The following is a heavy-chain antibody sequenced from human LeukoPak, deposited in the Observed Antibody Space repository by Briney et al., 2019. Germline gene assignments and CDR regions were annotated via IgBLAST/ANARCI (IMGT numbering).Heavy chain of an antibody. CDR2: IYYSGST. J-gene: IGHJ4*02. CDR1: GGSVSSGSYY. CDR3: ARGGGYSGYGTFDY. Sequence: SETLSLTCTVSGGSVSSGSYYWSWIRQPPGKGLEWIGYIYYSGSTNYNPSLKSRVTISVDTSKNQFPLKLSSVTAADTAVYYCARGGGYSGYGTFDYWGQGTLVTVSS. D-gene: IGHD5-12*01. V-gene: IGHV4-61*01.